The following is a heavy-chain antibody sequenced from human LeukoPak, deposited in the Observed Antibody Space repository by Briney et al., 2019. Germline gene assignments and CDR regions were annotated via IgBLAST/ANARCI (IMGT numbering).Heavy chain of an antibody. V-gene: IGHV5-51*01. CDR1: GYYFPSYW. Sequence: GESLKISCKGSGYYFPSYWIGWVRQMPGKGLEWMGVINPGDSDTRYSPSFQGHVTISVDRSIGTAYLQWSSLKASDTAMYYCARPDILTGRGFAFDIWGQGTLVIVSS. D-gene: IGHD3-9*01. CDR3: ARPDILTGRGFAFDI. CDR2: INPGDSDT. J-gene: IGHJ3*02.